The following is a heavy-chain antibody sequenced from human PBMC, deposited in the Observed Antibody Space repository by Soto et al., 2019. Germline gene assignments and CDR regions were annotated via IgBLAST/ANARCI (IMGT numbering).Heavy chain of an antibody. CDR1: GYTFTTFA. D-gene: IGHD6-19*01. Sequence: QVHLAQSGAEVQKPGASMNLSCKASGYTFTTFAMHWLRQAPGQRPEWMGWINTANGDTKYSQTLQGSITITRDTSARIVYMDLRSLTSEDTAVYFCARDSTGWYRGGFDHWGQGTLVTVSS. CDR3: ARDSTGWYRGGFDH. V-gene: IGHV1-3*04. J-gene: IGHJ5*02. CDR2: INTANGDT.